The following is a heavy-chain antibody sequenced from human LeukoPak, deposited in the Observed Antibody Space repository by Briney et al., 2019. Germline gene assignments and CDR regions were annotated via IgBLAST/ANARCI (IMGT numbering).Heavy chain of an antibody. Sequence: PGGSLRLSCAASGFNFNIYAMNRVRQAPGKGLEWVSGISNSGGRTSHAESVKGRFTISRDNSKNTLYLQMNSLRAEDTAVYYCAREVGGIFDYWGQGTLVTVSS. D-gene: IGHD1-14*01. CDR2: ISNSGGRT. CDR3: AREVGGIFDY. CDR1: GFNFNIYA. V-gene: IGHV3-23*01. J-gene: IGHJ4*02.